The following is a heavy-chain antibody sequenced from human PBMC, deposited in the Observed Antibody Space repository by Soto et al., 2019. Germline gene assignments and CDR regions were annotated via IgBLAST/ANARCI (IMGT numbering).Heavy chain of an antibody. CDR2: IFPADSDT. J-gene: IGHJ5*02. Sequence: PGESLKISCKVSGYNFDTSWIGWVRQMPGKGLEWMGIIFPADSDTRYSPSFQGQVTLSVDKSISTAFLQWSSLRASDTAIYYCAIYHLFIDEINWFAPWGQGTQVIVSS. CDR3: AIYHLFIDEINWFAP. V-gene: IGHV5-51*01. D-gene: IGHD3-10*02. CDR1: GYNFDTSW.